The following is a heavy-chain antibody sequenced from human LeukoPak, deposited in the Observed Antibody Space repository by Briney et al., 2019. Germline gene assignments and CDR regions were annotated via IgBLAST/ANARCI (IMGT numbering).Heavy chain of an antibody. CDR3: ARGAGYSSSFFDY. CDR1: GGSISSYY. V-gene: IGHV4-59*01. D-gene: IGHD6-13*01. CDR2: IYYSGST. J-gene: IGHJ4*02. Sequence: SETLSLTCTVSGGSISSYYWSWIRQPPGKGLEWIGYIYYSGSTNYNPSLKSRGTISVDTSKNQFSLKLSSVTAADTAVYYCARGAGYSSSFFDYWGQGTLVTVSS.